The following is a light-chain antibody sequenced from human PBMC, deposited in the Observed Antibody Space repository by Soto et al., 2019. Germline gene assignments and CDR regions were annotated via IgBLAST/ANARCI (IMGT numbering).Light chain of an antibody. V-gene: IGLV2-23*01. CDR2: EGN. CDR1: ISDVGSSNL. J-gene: IGLJ3*02. Sequence: QSALTQPASVSGSPGQSITISCAGSISDVGSSNLVSWYQQHPGKVPKLIIYEGNRRPSGVSSRFSGSNSGKTASLTISGLQAEDEADYYCCSCVSGSPFDVLFGGGTKLTVL. CDR3: CSCVSGSPFDVL.